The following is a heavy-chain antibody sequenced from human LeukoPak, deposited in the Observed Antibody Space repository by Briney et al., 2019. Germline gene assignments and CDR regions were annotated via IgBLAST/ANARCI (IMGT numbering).Heavy chain of an antibody. Sequence: GGSLRLSCAASGFTFSTCAMSWVRQAPGKGLEWVSAISGSGGSTYYADSVKGRFSISRDNSKNTLYLQMNSLRAEDTAVYYCAKGKWELHGFDYWGQGTLVTVSS. J-gene: IGHJ4*02. CDR2: ISGSGGST. CDR3: AKGKWELHGFDY. D-gene: IGHD1-26*01. V-gene: IGHV3-23*01. CDR1: GFTFSTCA.